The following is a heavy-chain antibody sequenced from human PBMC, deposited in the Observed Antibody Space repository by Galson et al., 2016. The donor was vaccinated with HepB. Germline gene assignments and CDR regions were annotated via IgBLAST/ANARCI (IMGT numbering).Heavy chain of an antibody. CDR3: ASGESLSGQSALVY. CDR1: GYTFTNYY. V-gene: IGHV1-46*01. D-gene: IGHD3-10*01. Sequence: SVKVSCKASGYTFTNYYLHWVRQAPRQGLVWMGIISPSGGRTPYAQKFQGRLTMTRDTSTSTVYMELSSLRSDDTAVYYCASGESLSGQSALVYWGQGTLVTVSS. J-gene: IGHJ4*02. CDR2: ISPSGGRT.